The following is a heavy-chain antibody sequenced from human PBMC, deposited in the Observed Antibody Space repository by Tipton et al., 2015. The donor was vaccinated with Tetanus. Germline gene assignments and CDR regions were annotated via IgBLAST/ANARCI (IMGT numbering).Heavy chain of an antibody. J-gene: IGHJ4*02. V-gene: IGHV1-8*01. D-gene: IGHD3-22*01. Sequence: QSGAEVKKPGASVKVSCKASGYTFTSYDIIWVRQATGQGLEWMGWMNPNSGNTGYAQKFQGRVTMTRNTSISTAYMELSSLRSEDTAVYYCARRVYDSEETRIDYWGQGTLVTVSS. CDR2: MNPNSGNT. CDR3: ARRVYDSEETRIDY. CDR1: GYTFTSYD.